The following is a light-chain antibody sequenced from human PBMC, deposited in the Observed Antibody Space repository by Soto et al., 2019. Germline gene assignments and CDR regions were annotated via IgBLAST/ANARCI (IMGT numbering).Light chain of an antibody. J-gene: IGLJ1*01. Sequence: QSVLTQPTSVSAAPGQKVTISCSGSSSNIGKNYVSWYQQLPGTAPKLLMYENNRRPSGIPDRFSGSKSGTSATLGITGLQTGDEADYYCGTWDSSLSAYVFGTGTKLTVL. CDR1: SSNIGKNY. CDR2: ENN. V-gene: IGLV1-51*02. CDR3: GTWDSSLSAYV.